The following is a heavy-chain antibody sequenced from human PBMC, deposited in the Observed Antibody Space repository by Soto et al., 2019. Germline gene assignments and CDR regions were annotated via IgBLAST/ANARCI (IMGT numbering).Heavy chain of an antibody. Sequence: AEVSCKESGYTLTSYHMYWVRQAPGQGLEWMGIINPSGGSTSYAQKFQGRVTMTRDTSTSTVYMELSSLRSEDTAVYYCARVRSTSPKCMDVWGQGTTVTVSS. V-gene: IGHV1-46*01. CDR2: INPSGGST. CDR3: ARVRSTSPKCMDV. D-gene: IGHD2-2*01. CDR1: GYTLTSYH. J-gene: IGHJ6*02.